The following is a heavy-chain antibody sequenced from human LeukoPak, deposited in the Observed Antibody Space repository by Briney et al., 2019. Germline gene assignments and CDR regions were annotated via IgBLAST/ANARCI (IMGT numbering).Heavy chain of an antibody. J-gene: IGHJ6*03. D-gene: IGHD5-24*01. CDR2: IIPIFGTA. Sequence: GASVKVPSKASGGTFSSYAISWVRQAPGQGLEWMGRIIPIFGTANYAQKFQGRVTITTDESTSTAYMELSSLRSEDTAVYYCARAREMATISDYYYYYMDVWGKGTTVTVSS. CDR1: GGTFSSYA. V-gene: IGHV1-69*05. CDR3: ARAREMATISDYYYYYMDV.